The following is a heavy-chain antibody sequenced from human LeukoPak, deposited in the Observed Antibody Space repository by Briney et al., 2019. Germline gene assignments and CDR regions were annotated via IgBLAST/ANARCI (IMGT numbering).Heavy chain of an antibody. CDR3: ARGRGYSYVYFDY. J-gene: IGHJ4*02. Sequence: SETLSLTCTVSGGSISSGSYYWSWIRQPAGKGLEWIGRIYTSGSTNYNPSLKSRVTISVDTSKNQFSLKLSSVAAADTAVYYCARGRGYSYVYFDYWGQGTLVTVSS. V-gene: IGHV4-61*02. CDR2: IYTSGST. CDR1: GGSISSGSYY. D-gene: IGHD5-18*01.